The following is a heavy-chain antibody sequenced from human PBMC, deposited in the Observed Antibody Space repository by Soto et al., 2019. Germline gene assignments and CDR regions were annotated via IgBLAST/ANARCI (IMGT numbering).Heavy chain of an antibody. D-gene: IGHD6-19*01. CDR3: ARDTHSGWRSDY. CDR2: IYSSGAI. V-gene: IGHV3-66*01. J-gene: IGHJ4*02. Sequence: EAQLEESGGGFVQPGGSLRLSCAASGFTVSTNYTSWVRQAPGKGLEWVSVIYSSGAIYYADSVKGRFAVSRDNSKNMVYLQMSSLRADDTAVYYCARDTHSGWRSDYWGQGTLVIVSS. CDR1: GFTVSTNY.